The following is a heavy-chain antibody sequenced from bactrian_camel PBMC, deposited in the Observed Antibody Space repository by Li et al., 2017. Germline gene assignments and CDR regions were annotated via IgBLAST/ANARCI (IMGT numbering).Heavy chain of an antibody. V-gene: IGHV3S6*01. Sequence: HVQLVESGGGLVQPGGSLTLSCAASGFDFSTAWMYWVRQFPGKDIEWVCIIHKDGEIATYRAAVRDRFTVSRDNAKNTVYLQMNSLKPEDTAMYYCAEGRGSRGEHCYSLNYWGQGTQVTVS. CDR3: AEGRGSRGEHCYSLNY. CDR2: IHKDGEIA. CDR1: GFDFSTAW. J-gene: IGHJ4*01. D-gene: IGHD6*01.